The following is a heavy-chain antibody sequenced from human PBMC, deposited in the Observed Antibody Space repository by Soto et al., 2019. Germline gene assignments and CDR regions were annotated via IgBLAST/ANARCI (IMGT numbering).Heavy chain of an antibody. V-gene: IGHV2-70*04. J-gene: IGHJ6*02. CDR1: GFSLSTSGMR. D-gene: IGHD3-3*02. Sequence: SGPTLVNPTQTLTLTCTFSGFSLSTSGMRVSWIRQPPGKPLEWLARIDWDDDKSYSTSLKTRLTISKDTSKNQVVLTMTNMDPVDTATYYCARMQHFLSGMDVWGQGTTVTVSS. CDR3: ARMQHFLSGMDV. CDR2: IDWDDDK.